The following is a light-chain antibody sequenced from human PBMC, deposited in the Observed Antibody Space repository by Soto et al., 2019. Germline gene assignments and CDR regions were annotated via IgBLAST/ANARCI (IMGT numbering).Light chain of an antibody. J-gene: IGKJ1*01. V-gene: IGKV4-1*01. CDR1: QSVLFTSNNKDF. CDR2: WAS. CDR3: HQFYSSPPT. Sequence: DIVMTQSPDSLAVSLGERATITCKSSQSVLFTSNNKDFLAWYQQRPGQSPKLILFWASTRASGVPDRFSGSGSGTDFTLIIDSLQAEDAAVYYCHQFYSSPPTFGQGTKVHIK.